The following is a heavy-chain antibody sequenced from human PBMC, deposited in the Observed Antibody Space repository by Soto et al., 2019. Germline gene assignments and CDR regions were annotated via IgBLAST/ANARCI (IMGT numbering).Heavy chain of an antibody. D-gene: IGHD1-1*01. CDR2: ISSSSRYI. V-gene: IGHV3-21*01. CDR1: GFTFSSYS. J-gene: IGHJ3*02. Sequence: GGSLRLSCAASGFTFSSYSMNWVRQAPGKGLEWVSSISSSSRYIYYADSVKGRFTISRDNAKNSLYLQMNSLRAEDTAVYYCARDSGTTSDVFDICGQGTIVIVSS. CDR3: ARDSGTTSDVFDI.